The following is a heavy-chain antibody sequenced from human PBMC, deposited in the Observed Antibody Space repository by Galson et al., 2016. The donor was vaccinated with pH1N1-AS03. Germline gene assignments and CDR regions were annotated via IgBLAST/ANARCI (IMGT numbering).Heavy chain of an antibody. D-gene: IGHD3-3*01. CDR2: IRGTSQIT. J-gene: IGHJ4*02. Sequence: SLRLSCAASGFTFSTFAMSWVRRAPGKGLEWVSLIRGTSQITYYADSVKGWFTISKDNSKSTLFLQMNSLRAEDTAIYYCARLSGMVPTEYYFASWGQGTLVAVSS. V-gene: IGHV3-23*01. CDR1: GFTFSTFA. CDR3: ARLSGMVPTEYYFAS.